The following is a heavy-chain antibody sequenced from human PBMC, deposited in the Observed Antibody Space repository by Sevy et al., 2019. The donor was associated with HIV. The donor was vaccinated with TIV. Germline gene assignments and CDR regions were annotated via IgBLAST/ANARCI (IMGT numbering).Heavy chain of an antibody. CDR3: AGWDV. CDR2: IKEDGSDK. V-gene: IGHV3-7*01. Sequence: GGSLRLSCVASGFTFSSYWMNWVRQAPGKGLEWVANIKEDGSDKYNVDPVKGRFTISRVNAQNSLYLEMNSLGAGDTAVYYCAGWDVWGKGTTVTVSS. CDR1: GFTFSSYW. J-gene: IGHJ6*04.